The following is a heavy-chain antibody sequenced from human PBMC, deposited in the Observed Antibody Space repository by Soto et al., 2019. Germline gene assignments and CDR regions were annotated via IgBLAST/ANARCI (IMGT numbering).Heavy chain of an antibody. D-gene: IGHD6-6*01. J-gene: IGHJ3*02. CDR2: IIPIFGTA. CDR3: ARDITSASSPSDAFDI. CDR1: GGTFSSYA. Sequence: RASVKVSCKASGGTFSSYAISWVRQAPGQGLEWMGGIIPIFGTANYAQKFQGRVTITADKSTSTAYMELSSLRSEDTAVYYCARDITSASSPSDAFDIWGQGTMVTVSS. V-gene: IGHV1-69*06.